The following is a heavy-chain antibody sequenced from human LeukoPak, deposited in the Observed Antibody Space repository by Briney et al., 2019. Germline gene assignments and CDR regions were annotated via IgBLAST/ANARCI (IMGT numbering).Heavy chain of an antibody. CDR1: GGSISTYY. D-gene: IGHD6-6*01. V-gene: IGHV4-59*12. Sequence: SETLSLTCTVSGGSISTYYWTWIRQPPRKGLEWIGYIYYSGSTNYNPSLESRVTLSVDTSKNQFSLKLSAVTAADTAVDYGARGHSIASRLAYFDYWGQGTLVTVSS. J-gene: IGHJ4*02. CDR3: ARGHSIASRLAYFDY. CDR2: IYYSGST.